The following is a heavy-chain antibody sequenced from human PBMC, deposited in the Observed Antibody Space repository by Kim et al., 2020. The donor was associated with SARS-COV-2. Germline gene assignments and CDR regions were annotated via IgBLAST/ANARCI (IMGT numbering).Heavy chain of an antibody. CDR1: GGSITSSTYY. Sequence: SETLSLTCNVSGGSITSSTYYWGWVRQPPGEGLEWIGSIYYSGSTYYNPSLKSRVTISVDTSKNYFSLNLTSVTAADTAFYYCATDDKGDYAFDNWGQGSLVTVSS. V-gene: IGHV4-39*07. CDR2: IYYSGST. CDR3: ATDDKGDYAFDN. J-gene: IGHJ4*02. D-gene: IGHD4-17*01.